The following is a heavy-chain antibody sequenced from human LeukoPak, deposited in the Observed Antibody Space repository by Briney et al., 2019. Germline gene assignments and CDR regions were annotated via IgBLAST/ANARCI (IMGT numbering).Heavy chain of an antibody. V-gene: IGHV3-7*01. Sequence: GGSLRLSCAASGFTFSGHWTSWVRQAPGKGLEWVANINQGGSDKYYVDSVKGRFTISRDNANHLLYLQMNSLRGEDTAVYYCTRDRSRAEDDWGQGTLVTVSS. CDR1: GFTFSGHW. CDR2: INQGGSDK. D-gene: IGHD1-14*01. J-gene: IGHJ4*02. CDR3: TRDRSRAEDD.